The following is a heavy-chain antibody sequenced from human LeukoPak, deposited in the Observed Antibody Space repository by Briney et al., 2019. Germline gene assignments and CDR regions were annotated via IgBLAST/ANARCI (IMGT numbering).Heavy chain of an antibody. J-gene: IGHJ4*02. D-gene: IGHD2/OR15-2a*01. CDR1: GFTFGSYS. V-gene: IGHV3-21*01. CDR3: ARSLSSTVSMPKDY. Sequence: GGSLRLSCAASGFTFGSYSMNWVRQAPGKGLEWVSSISSSSSYIYYADSVKGRFTISRDNAKNSLYLQMNSLRAEDTAVYYCARSLSSTVSMPKDYWGQGTLVTVSS. CDR2: ISSSSSYI.